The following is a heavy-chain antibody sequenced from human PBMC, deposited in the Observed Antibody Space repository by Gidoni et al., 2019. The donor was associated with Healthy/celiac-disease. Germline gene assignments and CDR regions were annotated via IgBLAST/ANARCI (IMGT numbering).Heavy chain of an antibody. Sequence: QVQLVESGGGVVQPGRSLRLSCAASGFTFSSYGMHWVRQAPGKGLEWVAVISYDGSNKYYADSVKGRFTISRDNSKNTLYPQMNSLRAEDTAVYYCAITLGRSGWYRPFDYWGQGTLVTVSS. D-gene: IGHD6-19*01. CDR3: AITLGRSGWYRPFDY. CDR2: ISYDGSNK. CDR1: GFTFSSYG. V-gene: IGHV3-30*03. J-gene: IGHJ4*02.